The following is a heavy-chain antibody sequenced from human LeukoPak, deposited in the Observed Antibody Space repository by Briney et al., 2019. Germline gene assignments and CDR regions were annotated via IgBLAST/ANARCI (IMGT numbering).Heavy chain of an antibody. CDR3: ARRVAVDRRDAFDS. Sequence: GASVRVSCKASGYTFTSYGIHWVRQAPGQGLEWMGWINPNNGSTNYAQKFQGRVTMTGDTSTGTAYMELRSLRSDDTAVYYCARRVAVDRRDAFDSWGEGTMVTVSS. D-gene: IGHD6-19*01. V-gene: IGHV1-18*01. CDR1: GYTFTSYG. J-gene: IGHJ3*02. CDR2: INPNNGST.